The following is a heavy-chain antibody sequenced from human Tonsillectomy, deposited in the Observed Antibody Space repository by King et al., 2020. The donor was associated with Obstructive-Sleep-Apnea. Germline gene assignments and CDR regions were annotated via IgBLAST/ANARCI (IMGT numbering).Heavy chain of an antibody. Sequence: VQLQESGPGLVKPSETLSLTCTVSGGSISSYYCSWIRQPPGKGLEWIGYIYYSGSTNYNPSLKSRVTISVDTSKNQFSLKLSSVTAADTAVYYCAVGVFRTFDIWGQGTMVTVSS. CDR1: GGSISSYY. V-gene: IGHV4-59*08. CDR2: IYYSGST. J-gene: IGHJ3*02. CDR3: AVGVFRTFDI. D-gene: IGHD2-21*01.